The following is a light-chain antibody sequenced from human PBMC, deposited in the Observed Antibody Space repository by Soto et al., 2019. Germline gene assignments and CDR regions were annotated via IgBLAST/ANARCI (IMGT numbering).Light chain of an antibody. J-gene: IGKJ1*01. Sequence: DIKMTQSPSILSVSVGDRVTITCRASQSISGWVAWYQQKPGKAPKLLIYQASRLEGGVPSRFSGSGSGTEFTLTISSLQPDDFATYYCQHYNSYSEAFGQGTKVDIK. CDR2: QAS. V-gene: IGKV1-5*03. CDR3: QHYNSYSEA. CDR1: QSISGW.